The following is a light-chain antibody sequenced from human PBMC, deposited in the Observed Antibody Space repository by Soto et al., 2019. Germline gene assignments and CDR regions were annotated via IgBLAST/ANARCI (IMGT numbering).Light chain of an antibody. J-gene: IGKJ3*01. CDR2: AAS. V-gene: IGKV1-27*01. CDR3: QKSNSAPIT. CDR1: QGISNY. Sequence: DIQMTQSPSSLSASVGDRVTITRRASQGISNYLAWYQKKPGKVPKLLIYAASTLQSGVPSRFSGSGSGTDFNLTISRLQTEDVATYECQKSNSAPITFGPRTKVDIK.